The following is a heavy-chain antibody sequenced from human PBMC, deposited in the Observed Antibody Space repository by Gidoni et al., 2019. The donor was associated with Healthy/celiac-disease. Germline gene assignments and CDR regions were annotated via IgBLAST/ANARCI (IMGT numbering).Heavy chain of an antibody. D-gene: IGHD3-3*01. CDR1: GGSISSSSYY. J-gene: IGHJ3*02. CDR2: IYYSGST. CDR3: ARHPSSPRDYDFWSGSAPEDPLYAFDI. V-gene: IGHV4-39*01. Sequence: QLQLQESGPGLVKPSATLSLTCTVSGGSISSSSYYWGWIRQPPGKGLEWIGSIYYSGSTYSNPSLKSRVTISVDTSKNQFSLKLSSVTAADTAVYYCARHPSSPRDYDFWSGSAPEDPLYAFDIWGQGTMVTVSS.